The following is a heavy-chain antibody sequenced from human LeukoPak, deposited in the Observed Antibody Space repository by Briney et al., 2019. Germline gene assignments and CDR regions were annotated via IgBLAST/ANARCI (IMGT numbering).Heavy chain of an antibody. D-gene: IGHD7-27*01. CDR1: GASIGSGGHY. Sequence: TLSLTCNVSGASIGSGGHYWTWIRQHPGRGLEWIGNIYDDGSTYYNPSLKSRVTISVDTSKNHFSLQLTSATAADTAVYYCAREPHWAFDYWGQGTLVTVSS. CDR3: AREPHWAFDY. V-gene: IGHV4-31*03. J-gene: IGHJ4*02. CDR2: IYDDGST.